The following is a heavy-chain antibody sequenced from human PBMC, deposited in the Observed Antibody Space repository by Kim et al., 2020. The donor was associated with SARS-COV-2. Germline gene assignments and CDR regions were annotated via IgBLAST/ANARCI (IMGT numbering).Heavy chain of an antibody. CDR3: AREVPAGGGGMDV. Sequence: AQKVRGRATMTREPSTSTVYMGLSSLGSEDTAVYYCAREVPAGGGGMDVWGQGTTVTVSS. D-gene: IGHD2-2*01. J-gene: IGHJ6*02. V-gene: IGHV1-46*01.